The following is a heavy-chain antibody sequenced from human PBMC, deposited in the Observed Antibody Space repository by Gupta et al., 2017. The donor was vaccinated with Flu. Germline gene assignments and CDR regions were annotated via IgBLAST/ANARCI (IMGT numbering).Heavy chain of an antibody. Sequence: QAPGKGLEWVASRAYDGATKYYTDSVKGRFTSSRDNSRNMVLVQMDSLRPEDTAVYYCARSSGAASRGNYCDSWGQGTLVKVSS. D-gene: IGHD1-26*01. V-gene: IGHV3-30*14. CDR3: ARSSGAASRGNYCDS. J-gene: IGHJ4*02. CDR2: RAYDGATK.